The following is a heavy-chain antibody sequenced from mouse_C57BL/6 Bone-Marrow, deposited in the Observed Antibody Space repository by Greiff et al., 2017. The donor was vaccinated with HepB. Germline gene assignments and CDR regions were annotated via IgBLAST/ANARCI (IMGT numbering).Heavy chain of an antibody. V-gene: IGHV2-9-1*01. J-gene: IGHJ1*03. CDR1: GFSLTSYA. CDR3: ARNVDYGSSYGFDV. CDR2: IWTGGGT. Sequence: VQLQESGPGLVAPSQSLSITCTVSGFSLTSYAISWVRQPPGKGLEWLGVIWTGGGTNYNSALKSRLSISKDNSKSQVCLKMNRLQTDDTARYDGARNVDYGSSYGFDVGGTGTTVTVSS. D-gene: IGHD1-1*01.